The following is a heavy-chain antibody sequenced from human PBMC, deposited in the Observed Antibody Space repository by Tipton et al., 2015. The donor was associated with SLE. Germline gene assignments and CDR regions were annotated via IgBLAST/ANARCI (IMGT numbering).Heavy chain of an antibody. J-gene: IGHJ6*04. Sequence: PGLVKPSETLSLKCTVSGGSINTRSYNWGWIRQPPGKGLEWIGSVYYSGITYSNPSLKSRITTSLDTSNNQFSLKMTSVTAADTAIYFCARQITPHYYETGGSSSDGFDIWGKGTTVTVSS. CDR1: GGSINTRSYN. V-gene: IGHV4-39*07. D-gene: IGHD3-22*01. CDR2: VYYSGIT. CDR3: ARQITPHYYETGGSSSDGFDI.